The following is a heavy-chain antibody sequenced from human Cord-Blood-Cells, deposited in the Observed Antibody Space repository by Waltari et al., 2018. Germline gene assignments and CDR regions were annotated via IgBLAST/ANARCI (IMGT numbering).Heavy chain of an antibody. Sequence: QVHLVQYGGEVTKPGGSVKVERRAPGLTFTCCYLDRVREDPGQGVEWMGWINPNSGGTNYAQKFQGRVTMTRDTSISTAYMEPGRLRSDDTAVYYCAREVRRDCYRGAFDIWGQGTMVTVSS. CDR1: GLTFTCCY. V-gene: IGHV1-2*02. CDR2: INPNSGGT. CDR3: AREVRRDCYRGAFDI. D-gene: IGHD2-21*01. J-gene: IGHJ3*02.